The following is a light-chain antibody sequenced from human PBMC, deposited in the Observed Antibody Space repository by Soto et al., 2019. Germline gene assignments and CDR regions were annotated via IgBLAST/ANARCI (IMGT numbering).Light chain of an antibody. V-gene: IGLV2-14*01. CDR2: DVS. Sequence: QSALTQPASVSGSPGQSITISCTGGSSDVGRYHYVSWYQHHPGKAPKLMIYDVSNRPSGVSNRFSGSKSGDTASLTISGLQAEDEADYYCSSYTTSTTYVFGTGTKLTVL. J-gene: IGLJ1*01. CDR1: SSDVGRYHY. CDR3: SSYTTSTTYV.